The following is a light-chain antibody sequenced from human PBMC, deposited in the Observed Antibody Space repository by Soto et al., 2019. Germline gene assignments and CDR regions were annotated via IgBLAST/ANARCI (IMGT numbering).Light chain of an antibody. V-gene: IGLV2-14*01. J-gene: IGLJ3*02. CDR3: NSYATTTWV. Sequence: QSALTQPASVSGSPGQSITISCTGTSRDVGNYDYVSWYQHHPGKVPKLIIYEVSNRPSGVSDRFSGSKSGNTASLTISALQAEDEADYYCNSYATTTWVFGGGTKVTVL. CDR2: EVS. CDR1: SRDVGNYDY.